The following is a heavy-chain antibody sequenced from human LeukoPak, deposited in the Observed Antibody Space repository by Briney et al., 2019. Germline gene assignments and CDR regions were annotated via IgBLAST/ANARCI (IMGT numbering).Heavy chain of an antibody. V-gene: IGHV3-7*01. D-gene: IGHD3-16*01. Sequence: SGGSLRLSCAASGFTISSYWMSWVRQAPGKGLEWVANIKQDGSGKYYVDSVKGRFTISRDNAKNSLRLQMNSLRAEDTAVYYCARSQSGGFDYWGQGTLVTVSS. CDR1: GFTISSYW. CDR3: ARSQSGGFDY. J-gene: IGHJ4*02. CDR2: IKQDGSGK.